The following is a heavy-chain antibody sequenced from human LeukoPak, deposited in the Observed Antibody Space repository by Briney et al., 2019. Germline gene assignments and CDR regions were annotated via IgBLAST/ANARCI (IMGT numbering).Heavy chain of an antibody. CDR2: INPNSGGT. Sequence: ASVKVSCKASGYTFTGYYMHWVRQAPGQGLEWMGWINPNSGGTNYAQKFQGRVTMTRDTSISTAYMELSRLRSDVTAVYYCARAVRSYDAFDIWGQGTMVTVSS. J-gene: IGHJ3*02. CDR3: ARAVRSYDAFDI. CDR1: GYTFTGYY. D-gene: IGHD1-26*01. V-gene: IGHV1-2*02.